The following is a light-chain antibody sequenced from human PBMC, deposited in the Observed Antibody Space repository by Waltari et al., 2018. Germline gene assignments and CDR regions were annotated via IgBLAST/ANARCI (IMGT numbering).Light chain of an antibody. Sequence: IVMTQSPDSLAVSLGERATINCKSSQSVLYSSNNKNYLAWYQQKAGKPPTRLIYWASNRASGVPDRFSGSGSGTDFTLTISSLQPEDSATYYCLQDYIYPRTFGQGTKVELK. V-gene: IGKV4-1*01. CDR2: WAS. CDR1: QSVLYSSNNKNY. J-gene: IGKJ1*01. CDR3: LQDYIYPRT.